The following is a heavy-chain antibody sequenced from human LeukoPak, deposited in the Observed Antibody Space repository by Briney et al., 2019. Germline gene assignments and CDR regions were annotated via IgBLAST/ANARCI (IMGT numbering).Heavy chain of an antibody. D-gene: IGHD2-15*01. V-gene: IGHV1-2*02. CDR1: GYTFTGYY. CDR2: INPNSGGT. J-gene: IGHJ4*02. CDR3: ARGGMVVAATPGY. Sequence: ASVKVSCKASGYTFTGYYMHWVRQAPGPGLEWMGWINPNSGGTNYAQKFQGRVTMTRDTSISTAYMELSRLRSDDTAVYYCARGGMVVAATPGYCGQGTLVTVSS.